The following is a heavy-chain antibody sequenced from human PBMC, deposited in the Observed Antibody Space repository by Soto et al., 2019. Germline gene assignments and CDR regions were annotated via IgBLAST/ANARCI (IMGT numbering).Heavy chain of an antibody. CDR3: AGSARLQRWFDP. Sequence: QVQLVQSGAEVKKPGASVKVSCKASGYTFTSYYMHWVRQAPGQGLEWMGIINPSGGSTSYAQKFQGRVTMTRDTSTSTVYMELSSLRSEDTAVYYCAGSARLQRWFDPWGQGTLVTVSS. CDR2: INPSGGST. CDR1: GYTFTSYY. J-gene: IGHJ5*02. V-gene: IGHV1-46*01. D-gene: IGHD4-4*01.